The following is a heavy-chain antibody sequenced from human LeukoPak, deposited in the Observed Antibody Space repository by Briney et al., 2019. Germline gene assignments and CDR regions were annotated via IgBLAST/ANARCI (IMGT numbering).Heavy chain of an antibody. CDR1: GFPFSDRY. D-gene: IGHD2-2*03. CDR2: ISPNGDII. CDR3: VRETGWIFDR. J-gene: IGHJ4*02. Sequence: PGGSLRLSCAAAGFPFSDRYMSWIRQAPGKGMEWIAYISPNGDIIHYADSVKGRFSISRDHAKNSLFLQVNNLRVEDTAVYYCVRETGWIFDRWGQGTLVTVSS. V-gene: IGHV3-11*04.